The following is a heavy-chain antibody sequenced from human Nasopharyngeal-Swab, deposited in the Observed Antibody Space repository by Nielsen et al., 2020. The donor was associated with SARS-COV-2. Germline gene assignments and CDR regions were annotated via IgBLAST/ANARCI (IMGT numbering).Heavy chain of an antibody. D-gene: IGHD2-21*01. V-gene: IGHV3-23*01. Sequence: GESLEISCAASGFTFSISTMCWVRQTPGQGPEWVSAISDSGDSTFYADSVKGRFTVSRDNSKNTLYLQMNTLRAVDTALYYCARAPNSFYYGMDVWGQGTTVTVSS. CDR2: ISDSGDST. J-gene: IGHJ6*02. CDR1: GFTFSIST. CDR3: ARAPNSFYYGMDV.